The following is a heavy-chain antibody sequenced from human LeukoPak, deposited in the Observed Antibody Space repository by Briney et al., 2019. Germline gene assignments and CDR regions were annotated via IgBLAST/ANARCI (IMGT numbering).Heavy chain of an antibody. CDR1: GFTFSSYS. V-gene: IGHV3-21*01. Sequence: GGSLRLSCAASGFTFSSYSMNWVRHAPGKGLEWVSSISSSSSYIYYADSVKGRFTISRDNAKNSLYLQMNSLRAEDTAVYYCARARLMVYAIGAFDIWGQGTMVTVSS. D-gene: IGHD2-8*01. J-gene: IGHJ3*02. CDR2: ISSSSSYI. CDR3: ARARLMVYAIGAFDI.